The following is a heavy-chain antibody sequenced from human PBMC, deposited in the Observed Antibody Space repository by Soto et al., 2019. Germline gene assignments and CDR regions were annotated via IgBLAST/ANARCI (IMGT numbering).Heavy chain of an antibody. J-gene: IGHJ4*02. Sequence: GESLKISCAASGFTFSSYAMSWVRQAPGKGLEWVSAISGSGGSTYYADSVKGRFTISRDNSKNTLYLQMNSLRAEDTAVYYCARTATYYDFWSGYSGFDYWGQGTLVTVSS. CDR3: ARTATYYDFWSGYSGFDY. CDR2: ISGSGGST. D-gene: IGHD3-3*01. CDR1: GFTFSSYA. V-gene: IGHV3-23*01.